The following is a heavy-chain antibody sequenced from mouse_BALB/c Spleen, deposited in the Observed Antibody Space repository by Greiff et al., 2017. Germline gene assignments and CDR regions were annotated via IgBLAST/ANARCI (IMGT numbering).Heavy chain of an antibody. D-gene: IGHD3-1*01. J-gene: IGHJ1*01. CDR3: ARTSGGYWYFDV. V-gene: IGHV5-9-4*01. CDR2: ISSGGSYT. Sequence: EVKLVESGGGLVKPGGSLKLSCAASGFTFSSYAMSWVRQSPEKRLEWVAEISSGGSYTYYPDTVTGRFTISRDNAKNTLYLEMSSLRSEDTAMYYCARTSGGYWYFDVWGAGTTVTVSS. CDR1: GFTFSSYA.